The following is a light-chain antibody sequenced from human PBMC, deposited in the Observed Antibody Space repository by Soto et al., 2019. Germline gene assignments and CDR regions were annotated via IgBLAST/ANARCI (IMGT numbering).Light chain of an antibody. Sequence: EIVMTQSPATLSVSPGERATLSCRASQSVSDNLAWYQQKPGQAPRLLIYAASTRATGIPARFSGSGSGTEFTLTISSLQSEDFAVYYCQQYDNWPPWTFGQGTKVEIK. CDR2: AAS. CDR3: QQYDNWPPWT. V-gene: IGKV3-15*01. J-gene: IGKJ1*01. CDR1: QSVSDN.